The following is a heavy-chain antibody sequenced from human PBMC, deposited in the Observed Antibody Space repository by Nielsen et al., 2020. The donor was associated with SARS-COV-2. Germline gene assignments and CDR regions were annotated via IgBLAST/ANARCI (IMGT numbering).Heavy chain of an antibody. V-gene: IGHV4-59*01. CDR1: GGSISDFY. CDR2: NYNSAKT. CDR3: ARGRAPLRY. J-gene: IGHJ4*02. D-gene: IGHD2-15*01. Sequence: SETLSLTCTVSGGSISDFYWSWVRQTPGKGLEWIAYNYNSAKTMYNSSLKSRVTMSVDTSKNQLSLRLTSVTAADTAVYYCARGRAPLRYWGQGILVTVSS.